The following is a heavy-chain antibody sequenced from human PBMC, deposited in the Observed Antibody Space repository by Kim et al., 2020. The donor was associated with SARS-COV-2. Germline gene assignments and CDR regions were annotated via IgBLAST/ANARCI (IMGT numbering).Heavy chain of an antibody. CDR2: TYYRSKWYN. D-gene: IGHD2-15*01. V-gene: IGHV6-1*01. Sequence: SQTLSLTCAISGDSVSSNSAAWNWIRQSPSRGLEWLGRTYYRSKWYNDYAVSVKSRITINPDTSKNQFSLQLNSVTPEDTAVYYCAKSLCSGGSCYYPPSWFDPWGQGTLVTVSS. CDR1: GDSVSSNSAA. CDR3: AKSLCSGGSCYYPPSWFDP. J-gene: IGHJ5*02.